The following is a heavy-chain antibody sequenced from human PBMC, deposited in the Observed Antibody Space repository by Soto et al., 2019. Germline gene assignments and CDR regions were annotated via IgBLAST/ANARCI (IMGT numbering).Heavy chain of an antibody. CDR3: ARFIAARRNNWFDP. D-gene: IGHD6-6*01. Sequence: PSETLSLTCTVSGGSISSYYWSWIRQPPGKGLEWIGYIYYSGSTNYNPSIKSRVNISVDTSKNQFSLKLSSLTAAYTAVYYCARFIAARRNNWFDPWGQGTLVTVSS. CDR2: IYYSGST. V-gene: IGHV4-59*01. J-gene: IGHJ5*02. CDR1: GGSISSYY.